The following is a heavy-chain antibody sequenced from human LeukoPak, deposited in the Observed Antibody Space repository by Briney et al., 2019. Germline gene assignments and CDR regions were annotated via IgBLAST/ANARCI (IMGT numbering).Heavy chain of an antibody. D-gene: IGHD2-2*01. CDR1: GFTFSSYA. V-gene: IGHV3-23*01. J-gene: IGHJ3*02. CDR3: AKEGGGDIVVVPAAFAHAFDI. CDR2: ISGSGGST. Sequence: GASLRLSCAASGFTFSSYAMSWVRQAPGKGQEWVSAISGSGGSTYYADSVKGRFTISRDNSKNTLYLQMNSLRAEDTAVYYCAKEGGGDIVVVPAAFAHAFDIWGQGTMVTVSS.